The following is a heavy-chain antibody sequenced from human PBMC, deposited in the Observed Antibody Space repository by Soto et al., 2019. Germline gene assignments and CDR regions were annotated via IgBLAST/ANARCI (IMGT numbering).Heavy chain of an antibody. D-gene: IGHD2-2*01. V-gene: IGHV1-18*01. CDR1: GYTFTDLG. J-gene: IGHJ4*02. CDR3: AREYCTRSSCYGVDY. Sequence: QVQLVQSGAEVKKPGGSVKVSCMASGYTFTDLGISWVRQVPGQGLEWMGWSSTYNGDTRYAQKAQDRVTLTTDTSTSTAYMELRSLRSDDTAVYYCAREYCTRSSCYGVDYWGQGTLVTVSS. CDR2: SSTYNGDT.